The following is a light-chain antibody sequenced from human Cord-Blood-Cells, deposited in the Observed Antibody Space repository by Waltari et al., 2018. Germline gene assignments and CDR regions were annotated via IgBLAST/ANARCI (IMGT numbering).Light chain of an antibody. CDR3: MQALQTPRT. J-gene: IGKJ1*01. V-gene: IGKV2-28*01. CDR1: QSLLHSNGYNY. CDR2: LGS. Sequence: DIVMTQSPLSLPVTFGEPAYISCRSSQSLLHSNGYNYLDWYLQKPGQSPQLLIYLGSNRASGVPDRFSGSGSGTDFTLKISRVEAEDVGVYYCMQALQTPRTFGQGTKVEIK.